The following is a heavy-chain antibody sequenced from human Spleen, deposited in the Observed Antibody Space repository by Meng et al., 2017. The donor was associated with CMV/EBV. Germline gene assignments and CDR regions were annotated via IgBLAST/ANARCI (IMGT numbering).Heavy chain of an antibody. CDR2: ISSSSSYI. J-gene: IGHJ5*02. CDR3: ASGIVVPAAIGWFDP. D-gene: IGHD2-2*01. Sequence: GGSLRLSCAASGFTVSNNYMNWVRQAPGKGLEWVSSISSSSSYIYYADSVKGRFTISRDNAKNSLYLQMNSLRAEDTAVYYCASGIVVPAAIGWFDPWGQGTLVTVSS. CDR1: GFTVSNNY. V-gene: IGHV3-21*01.